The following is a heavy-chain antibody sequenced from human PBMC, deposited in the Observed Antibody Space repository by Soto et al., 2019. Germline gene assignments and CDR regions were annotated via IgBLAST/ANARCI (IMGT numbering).Heavy chain of an antibody. CDR1: GFTFSSYW. J-gene: IGHJ6*03. CDR2: INSDGSST. CDR3: ARGGEYCSSTSCYSGSYYYYMDV. D-gene: IGHD2-2*01. Sequence: GGSLRLSCAASGFTFSSYWMHWVRQAPGKGLVWVSRINSDGSSTSYADSVKGRFTISRDNAKNTLYLQMNGLRAEDTAVYYCARGGEYCSSTSCYSGSYYYYMDVWGKGTTVTVSS. V-gene: IGHV3-74*01.